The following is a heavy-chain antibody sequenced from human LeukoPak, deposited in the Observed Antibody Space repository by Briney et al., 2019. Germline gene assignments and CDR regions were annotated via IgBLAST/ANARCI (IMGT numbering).Heavy chain of an antibody. D-gene: IGHD6-19*01. J-gene: IGHJ6*02. Sequence: SETLSLTCTVSGGSISSYYWSWIRQPPGKGLEWIAYISDIGSTNYNPSLKSRVTISVDTSKNQFSLKLSSVTAADTAVYYCARGRRLYYYYYGMDVWGQGTTVTVSS. V-gene: IGHV4-59*12. CDR3: ARGRRLYYYYYGMDV. CDR1: GGSISSYY. CDR2: ISDIGST.